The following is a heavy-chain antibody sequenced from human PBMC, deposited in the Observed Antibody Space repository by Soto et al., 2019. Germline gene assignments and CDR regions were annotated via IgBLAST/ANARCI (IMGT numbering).Heavy chain of an antibody. CDR1: GGSFIGYY. V-gene: IGHV4-34*01. Sequence: QVQLQQWGAGLLKPSETVSLTCAVYGGSFIGYYGTWIRQPPGKGLEWIGEINHSGSTNYNPSLKSRVTISADTSKNQFSLRLSSGTAADTAVYYCATLGHYDFWSGFRKGNWFDPWGQGTLVTVSS. D-gene: IGHD3-3*01. J-gene: IGHJ5*02. CDR3: ATLGHYDFWSGFRKGNWFDP. CDR2: INHSGST.